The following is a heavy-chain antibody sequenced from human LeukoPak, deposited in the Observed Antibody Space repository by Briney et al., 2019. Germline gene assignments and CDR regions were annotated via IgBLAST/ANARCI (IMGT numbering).Heavy chain of an antibody. J-gene: IGHJ4*02. CDR3: AKDTDKGNYYFDY. Sequence: PGGSLRLSCAASGFTFSSYGMHWVRQAPGKGLEWVAFIRYDGSNKDYADSVKGRFTISRDNSKNTLYLQMNSLRAEDTAVYYCAKDTDKGNYYFDYWGQGTLVTVSS. CDR1: GFTFSSYG. CDR2: IRYDGSNK. D-gene: IGHD3-10*01. V-gene: IGHV3-30*02.